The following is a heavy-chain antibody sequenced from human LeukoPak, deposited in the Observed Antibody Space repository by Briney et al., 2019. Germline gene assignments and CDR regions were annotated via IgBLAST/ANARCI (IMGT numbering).Heavy chain of an antibody. J-gene: IGHJ3*02. CDR1: GVSFSGYY. Sequence: SETLSLTGAVYGVSFSGYYWSWIRQPPGKGLEWIGEINHSGSTNYNPSLKSRVTMSVDTSKNQFSLKLSSVTAADTAVYYCARDLRAVYGAFDIWGQGTMVTVSS. V-gene: IGHV4-34*01. D-gene: IGHD5/OR15-5a*01. CDR3: ARDLRAVYGAFDI. CDR2: INHSGST.